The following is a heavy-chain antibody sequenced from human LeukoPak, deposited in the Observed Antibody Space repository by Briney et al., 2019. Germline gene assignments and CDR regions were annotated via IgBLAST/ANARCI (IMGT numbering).Heavy chain of an antibody. CDR3: TSSTKNYDFWSGPLNYYYYGMDV. D-gene: IGHD3-3*01. CDR2: IRSKAYGGTT. CDR1: GFTFGDYA. J-gene: IGHJ6*02. V-gene: IGHV3-49*03. Sequence: AGGSLRLSRTASGFTFGDYAMSWFRQAPGKGLEWVGFIRSKAYGGTTEYAASVKGRFTISRDDSKSIAYLQMNSLKTEDTAVYYCTSSTKNYDFWSGPLNYYYYGMDVWGQGTTVTVSS.